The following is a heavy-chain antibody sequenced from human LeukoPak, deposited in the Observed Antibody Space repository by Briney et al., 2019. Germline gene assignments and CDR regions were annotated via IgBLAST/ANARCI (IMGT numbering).Heavy chain of an antibody. D-gene: IGHD2-2*01. CDR1: GYTFTSYD. Sequence: ASVKVSCKASGYTFTSYDINWVQQATGQGLEWMGWMNPNSGNTGYAQKFQGRVTMTRNTSISTAYMELSSLRSEDTAVYYCARPGGVPAASDYGMDVWGQGTTVTVSS. CDR3: ARPGGVPAASDYGMDV. CDR2: MNPNSGNT. V-gene: IGHV1-8*01. J-gene: IGHJ6*02.